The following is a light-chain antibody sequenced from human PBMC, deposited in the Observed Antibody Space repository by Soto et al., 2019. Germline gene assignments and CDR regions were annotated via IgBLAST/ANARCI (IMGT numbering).Light chain of an antibody. CDR1: QSVSSN. V-gene: IGKV3-15*01. CDR3: QQYNNWLLLT. Sequence: EIVMTQSPTPLSVSPGERATLSCRASQSVSSNLAWYQQKPGQAPRLLIYGASTRATGIPARFSGSGSGTEFTLTISSLQSEDFAVYYCQQYNNWLLLTFGGGTKVEIK. CDR2: GAS. J-gene: IGKJ4*01.